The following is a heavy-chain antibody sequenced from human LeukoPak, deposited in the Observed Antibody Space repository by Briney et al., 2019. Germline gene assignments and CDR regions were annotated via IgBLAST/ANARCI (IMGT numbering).Heavy chain of an antibody. V-gene: IGHV3-48*03. D-gene: IGHD3-22*01. Sequence: QPVGSLRLSCGASGFTFSSYEMNWVRQAPGKGLEWVSYTSSTGTMIYNVDSVKGRYTTSRENTPRSQYLRMNSLRAEDTAVYYCARVIGMDVWGEGTTVTV. J-gene: IGHJ6*02. CDR2: TSSTGTMI. CDR1: GFTFSSYE. CDR3: ARVIGMDV.